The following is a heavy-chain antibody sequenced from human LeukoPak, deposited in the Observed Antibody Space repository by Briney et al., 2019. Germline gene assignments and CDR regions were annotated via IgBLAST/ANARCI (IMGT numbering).Heavy chain of an antibody. J-gene: IGHJ4*02. CDR2: MNHDGSEK. Sequence: PGGSLRLSCAASGFTFSNAYMTWVRQAPGKGLEWVANMNHDGSEKFYVDSVKGRFTISRDNAENSLYLQMNSLRAEDTAVYYCARDRGGRSGLDDWGQGTLVTASS. CDR3: ARDRGGRSGLDD. D-gene: IGHD2-15*01. V-gene: IGHV3-7*04. CDR1: GFTFSNAY.